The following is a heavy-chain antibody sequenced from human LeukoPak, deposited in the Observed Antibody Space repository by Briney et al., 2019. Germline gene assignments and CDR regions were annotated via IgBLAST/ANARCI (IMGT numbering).Heavy chain of an antibody. CDR1: GFTFSIYT. CDR2: ITSSSSSM. V-gene: IGHV3-21*01. Sequence: GGSLRLFCVASGFTFSIYTMSWVRQAPGKGPEWVSSITSSSSSMYSADSVKGRLTISRDNAKNSLYLQMNSLRAEDTAVYYCARDLAWGGYWGQGTLVTVSS. CDR3: ARDLAWGGY. D-gene: IGHD7-27*01. J-gene: IGHJ4*02.